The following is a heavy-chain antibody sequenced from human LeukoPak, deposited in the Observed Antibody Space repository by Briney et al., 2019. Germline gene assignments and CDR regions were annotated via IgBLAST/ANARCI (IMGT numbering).Heavy chain of an antibody. J-gene: IGHJ4*02. V-gene: IGHV3-7*05. CDR3: ARARIDY. CDR2: IKSDGSEK. D-gene: IGHD1-14*01. CDR1: GFTFSSYG. Sequence: GGSLRLSCAASGFTFSSYGMHWVRQAPGQGLEWVANIKSDGSEKYYVDSVKGRFTVSRDNAKNSLYLQMNSLRAEDTAVYYCARARIDYWGQGTPVIVSS.